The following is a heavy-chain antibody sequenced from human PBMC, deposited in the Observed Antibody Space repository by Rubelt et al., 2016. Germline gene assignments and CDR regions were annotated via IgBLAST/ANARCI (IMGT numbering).Heavy chain of an antibody. CDR1: GYTLTELS. V-gene: IGHV1-24*01. CDR3: ATRSLWFGEIDRYFDY. D-gene: IGHD3-10*01. CDR2: FDPEDGEK. J-gene: IGHJ4*02. Sequence: QVQLVQSGAEVKKPGASVKVSCKVSGYTLTELSMHWVRQAPGKGLEWMGGFDPEDGEKIYAQKFQGRVTMTEDTSTDTAYMELSSLRSEDTAVYYCATRSLWFGEIDRYFDYWGQGTLVTVSS.